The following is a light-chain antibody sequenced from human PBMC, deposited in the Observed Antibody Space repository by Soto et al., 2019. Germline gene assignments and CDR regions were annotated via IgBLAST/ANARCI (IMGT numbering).Light chain of an antibody. V-gene: IGKV3-20*01. J-gene: IGKJ1*01. CDR1: QSVISNY. CDR3: QQYGSSPT. CDR2: GAS. Sequence: EIVLTQSPGTLSLSPGERATLSCRASQSVISNYLAWYQQKPGLAPRLLIYGASSRATGIPDRFSGSGSGTDFTLTISRLEPEDFAVYYCQQYGSSPTFDQGTKVEIK.